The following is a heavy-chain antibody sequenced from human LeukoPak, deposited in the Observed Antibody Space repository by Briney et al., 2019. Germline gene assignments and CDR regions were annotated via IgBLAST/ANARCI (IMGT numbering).Heavy chain of an antibody. D-gene: IGHD2-15*01. J-gene: IGHJ4*02. V-gene: IGHV4-59*01. CDR2: IYYSGST. CDR3: ARGCSSGTCPLDY. Sequence: SETLPLTRTVSGDSIRTYYWSWIRLPPGKGPEWIGYIYYSGSTNYNPSLKSRVTISVDTSKNQFSLKLNSVTAADTAVYYCARGCSSGTCPLDYWGQRTLVTVSS. CDR1: GDSIRTYY.